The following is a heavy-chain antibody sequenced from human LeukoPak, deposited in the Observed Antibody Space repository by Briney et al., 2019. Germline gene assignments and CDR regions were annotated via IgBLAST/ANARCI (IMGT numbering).Heavy chain of an antibody. Sequence: AGGSLRLSCATSGFTFSSYAMHWVRQAPGKGLEWVALISYDGINQYYADSVKGRFIISRDNSKNTLYLQLNSLRLEDKAVYYCTLTTFGVVYYFDYWGQGTLVTVSS. CDR1: GFTFSSYA. CDR3: TLTTFGVVYYFDY. D-gene: IGHD1/OR15-1a*01. J-gene: IGHJ4*02. CDR2: ISYDGINQ. V-gene: IGHV3-30*04.